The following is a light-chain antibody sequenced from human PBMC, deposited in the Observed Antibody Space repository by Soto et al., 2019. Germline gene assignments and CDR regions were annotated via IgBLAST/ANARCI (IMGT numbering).Light chain of an antibody. CDR2: STS. J-gene: IGLJ1*01. CDR1: TGAVTSGYF. CDR3: LLYYGGSHPYV. V-gene: IGLV7-43*01. Sequence: QAVVTQEPSLTVSPGETVTLTCASSTGAVTSGYFPNWFQQKPGQAPKPLIYSTSNKHSWTPARFSGSLLGGKAALTLSGVQPDDEAEYYCLLYYGGSHPYVFGTGTKVTVL.